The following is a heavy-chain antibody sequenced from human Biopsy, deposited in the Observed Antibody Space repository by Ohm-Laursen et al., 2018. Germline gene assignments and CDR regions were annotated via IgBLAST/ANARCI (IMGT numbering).Heavy chain of an antibody. CDR2: IIPILRTT. CDR3: GREAIGYQLPFDD. Sequence: SVKVSCKAPTGTFNSYGIIWVRQAPGQGLEWMGRIIPILRTTAYAQTFLGRVTITTDSSTNTVNMELNSLTSDDTAMYFCGREAIGYQLPFDDWGQGTLVTVSS. CDR1: TGTFNSYG. J-gene: IGHJ4*02. D-gene: IGHD2-2*01. V-gene: IGHV1-69*11.